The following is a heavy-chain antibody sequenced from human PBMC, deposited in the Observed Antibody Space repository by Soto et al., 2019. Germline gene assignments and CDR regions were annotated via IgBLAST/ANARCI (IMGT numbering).Heavy chain of an antibody. J-gene: IGHJ5*02. CDR3: ARDPGSGYDFWSGYWFDP. Sequence: PSETLSLTCTVSGGPIRSYYWSWIRQPPGKGLEWIGYIYYSGGTNYNSSLKSRVTISIDTSKNQFSLKLTSVTAADTAVYYCARDPGSGYDFWSGYWFDPWGQGTLVTVSS. CDR2: IYYSGGT. CDR1: GGPIRSYY. D-gene: IGHD3-3*01. V-gene: IGHV4-59*01.